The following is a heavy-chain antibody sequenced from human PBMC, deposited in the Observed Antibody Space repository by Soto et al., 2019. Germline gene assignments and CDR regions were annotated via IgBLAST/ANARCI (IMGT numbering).Heavy chain of an antibody. CDR1: GFPFREFG. Sequence: QMQLGESGGGVVQPGRSLRLSCVASGFPFREFGMHWVRQAPGKGLEWVALISYDGSDYADSVKGRFTISRDDSRDTLFLHMDNLRPDDTGVYYCARRWNYYLDFWGQGTLVAVSS. V-gene: IGHV3-33*05. D-gene: IGHD1-1*01. CDR2: ISYDGSD. J-gene: IGHJ4*02. CDR3: ARRWNYYLDF.